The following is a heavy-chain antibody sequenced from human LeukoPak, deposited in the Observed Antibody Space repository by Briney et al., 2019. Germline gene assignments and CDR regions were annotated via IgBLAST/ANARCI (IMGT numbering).Heavy chain of an antibody. Sequence: PGGSLRLSCAASGFTFSSYWMHWVRQAPGKGLVWVSRINSDGSSTSYADSVKGRFTISRDNAKNSLYLQMNSLRAEDTAVYYCARTLKYSSSWYTRPGSFDAFDIWGQGTMVTVSS. CDR2: INSDGSST. CDR1: GFTFSSYW. CDR3: ARTLKYSSSWYTRPGSFDAFDI. D-gene: IGHD6-13*01. V-gene: IGHV3-74*01. J-gene: IGHJ3*02.